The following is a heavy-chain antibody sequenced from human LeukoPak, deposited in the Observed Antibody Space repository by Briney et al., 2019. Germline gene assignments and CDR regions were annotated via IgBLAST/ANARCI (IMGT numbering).Heavy chain of an antibody. CDR1: GGSISSGGYY. V-gene: IGHV4-31*03. D-gene: IGHD6-13*01. CDR2: IYYSGST. Sequence: SETLSLTCTVSGGSISSGGYYWSWIRQHLGKGLEWIGYIYYSGSTYYNPSLKSRVTISVDTSKNQFSLKLSSVTAADTAVYYCARGLPYSSSFLDYWGQGTLVTVSS. J-gene: IGHJ4*02. CDR3: ARGLPYSSSFLDY.